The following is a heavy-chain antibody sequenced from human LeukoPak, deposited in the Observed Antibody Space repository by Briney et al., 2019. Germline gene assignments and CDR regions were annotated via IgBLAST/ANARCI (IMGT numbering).Heavy chain of an antibody. Sequence: GGSLRLSCAASGFTFSSYSMNWVRQAPGKGLEWVSSISSSSSYIYYADSVKGRFTISRDNAKNSLYLYMNSLRAEDTAVYYCAREITWEVIPIWGQGTMVTVSS. CDR3: AREITWEVIPI. CDR2: ISSSSSYI. CDR1: GFTFSSYS. J-gene: IGHJ3*01. V-gene: IGHV3-21*01. D-gene: IGHD3-16*01.